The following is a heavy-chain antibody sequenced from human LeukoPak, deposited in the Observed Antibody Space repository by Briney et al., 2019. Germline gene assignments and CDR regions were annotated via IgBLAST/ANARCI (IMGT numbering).Heavy chain of an antibody. CDR3: ARDPFCSSTSCYEFFDY. CDR1: GYTFTGYT. Sequence: ASVKVSCKASGYTFTGYTLHWVRQAPGQRLEWMGWINAGNGNTKYPQKFQGRLTLTKDTSASTAYMELSSLRSEDTAVYYCARDPFCSSTSCYEFFDYWGQGTLVTVSS. D-gene: IGHD2-2*01. J-gene: IGHJ4*02. V-gene: IGHV1-3*01. CDR2: INAGNGNT.